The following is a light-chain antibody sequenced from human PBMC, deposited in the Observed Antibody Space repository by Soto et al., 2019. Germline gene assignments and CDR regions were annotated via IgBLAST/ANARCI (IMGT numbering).Light chain of an antibody. CDR1: QSISRW. CDR2: DAT. CDR3: QQYSSYWT. V-gene: IGKV1-5*01. J-gene: IGKJ1*01. Sequence: DIQMTQSPSTLSASVGDRVTITCRASQSISRWLAWYQQKPGKAPKILIHDATSLESGVQSRFRGSGSGTEFTLTISSLQPEEFATDDCQQYSSYWTFAQGTKVDIK.